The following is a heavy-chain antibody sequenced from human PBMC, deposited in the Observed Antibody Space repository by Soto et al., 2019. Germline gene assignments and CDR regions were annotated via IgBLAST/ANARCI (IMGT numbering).Heavy chain of an antibody. CDR1: GFTFSSYA. D-gene: IGHD2-21*01. CDR3: ARDHIADYYYGMDV. J-gene: IGHJ6*02. CDR2: ISYDGSNK. Sequence: PGGTLRLSCAASGFTFSSYAMHWVRQAPGKGLERVAVISYDGSNKYYADSVKGRFTISRDNSKNTLYLQMISLRAEDTAVYYCARDHIADYYYGMDVWGQGTTVTVSS. V-gene: IGHV3-30-3*01.